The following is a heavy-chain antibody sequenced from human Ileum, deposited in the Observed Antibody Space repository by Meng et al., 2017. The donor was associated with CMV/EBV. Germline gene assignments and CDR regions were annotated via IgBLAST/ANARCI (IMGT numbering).Heavy chain of an antibody. CDR1: GGSVSSGSYY. J-gene: IGHJ4*02. D-gene: IGHD6-13*01. CDR2: IYYSGST. CDR3: ARDWERLSPYSSSWYGGFDY. Sequence: SETLSLTCTVSGGSVSSGSYYWSWIRQPPGKGLEWIGYIYYSGSTNYNPSLKSRVTISVDTSKNQFSLKLSSVTAADTAVYYCARDWERLSPYSSSWYGGFDYWGQGTLVTVSS. V-gene: IGHV4-61*01.